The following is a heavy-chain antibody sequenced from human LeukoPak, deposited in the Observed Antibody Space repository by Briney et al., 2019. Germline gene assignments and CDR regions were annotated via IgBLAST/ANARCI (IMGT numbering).Heavy chain of an antibody. CDR1: GFTFSSYA. J-gene: IGHJ4*02. CDR2: ISSSSSYI. V-gene: IGHV3-21*01. CDR3: ATYGSGSYRYYFDY. D-gene: IGHD1-26*01. Sequence: GGSLRLSCAASGFTFSSYAMSWVRQAPGKGLEWVSSISSSSSYIYYADSVKGRFTISRDNAKNSLYLQMNSLRAEDTAVYYCATYGSGSYRYYFDYWGQGTLVTVSS.